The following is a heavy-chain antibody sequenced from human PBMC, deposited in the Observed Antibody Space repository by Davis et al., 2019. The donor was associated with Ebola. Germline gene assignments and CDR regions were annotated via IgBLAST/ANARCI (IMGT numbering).Heavy chain of an antibody. J-gene: IGHJ6*02. Sequence: GGSLRLSCAASGFTFSSYGMHWVRQAPGKGLEWVAVIWYDGSNKYYADSVKGRFTISRDNSKNSLYLQMNSLRDEDTAVYYCARLVVTYYYGMDVWGQGTTVTVSS. CDR3: ARLVVTYYYGMDV. V-gene: IGHV3-33*08. D-gene: IGHD2-21*02. CDR2: IWYDGSNK. CDR1: GFTFSSYG.